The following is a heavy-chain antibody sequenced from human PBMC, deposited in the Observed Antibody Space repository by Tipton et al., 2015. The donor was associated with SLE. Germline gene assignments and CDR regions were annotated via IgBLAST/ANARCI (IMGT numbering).Heavy chain of an antibody. CDR3: ARPIAAAGPDDAFDI. Sequence: TLSLTCTVSGGSISSHYWSWIRQPPGKGLEWIGYIYYSGSTNYNPSLKSRVTISVDTSKNQFSLKLSSVTAADTAVYYCARPIAAAGPDDAFDIWGQGTMVTVFS. D-gene: IGHD6-13*01. J-gene: IGHJ3*02. CDR2: IYYSGST. CDR1: GGSISSHY. V-gene: IGHV4-59*11.